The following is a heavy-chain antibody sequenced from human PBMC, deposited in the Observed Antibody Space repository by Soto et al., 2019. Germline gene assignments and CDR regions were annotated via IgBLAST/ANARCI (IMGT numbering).Heavy chain of an antibody. V-gene: IGHV5-51*01. CDR2: IYPGDSDT. Sequence: GESLKISCKGSGYRFTNYWIGWVRQMPGKGLEWMGIIYPGDSDTRYSPSFQGQVTISADKSINTAYLQWSSLKASDTAMYYCARHNRYSSTWFEGWFDPWGQGNLVPVS. CDR1: GYRFTNYW. J-gene: IGHJ5*02. CDR3: ARHNRYSSTWFEGWFDP. D-gene: IGHD6-13*01.